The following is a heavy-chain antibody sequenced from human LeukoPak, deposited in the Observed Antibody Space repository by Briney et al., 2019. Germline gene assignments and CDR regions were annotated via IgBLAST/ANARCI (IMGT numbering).Heavy chain of an antibody. D-gene: IGHD1-1*01. CDR2: IYPGDSDT. CDR1: GYSFANYW. V-gene: IGHV5-51*01. Sequence: GESLKISCKGSGYSFANYWIGWVRQMPGKGLEWMGTIYPGDSDTRYSPSFQGQVTISADKSINTAYLQWSSLKASDSAMYYCARRHDNSEWFESWGQGALVTVSS. CDR3: ARRHDNSEWFES. J-gene: IGHJ5*01.